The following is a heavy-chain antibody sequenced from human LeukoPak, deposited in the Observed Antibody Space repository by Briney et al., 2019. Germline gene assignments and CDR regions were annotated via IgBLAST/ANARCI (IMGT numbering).Heavy chain of an antibody. D-gene: IGHD5-24*01. J-gene: IGHJ4*02. CDR2: LYYSGNT. Sequence: SETLSLTCTVSGGSISSSSYYWGWIRQPPGKGLEWIGTLYYSGNTYYNPSLKSRVTISVDTSKNQFSLKLTSVTAADTAVYYCARPGDGYNLGCWGQGTLVTVSS. CDR3: ARPGDGYNLGC. V-gene: IGHV4-39*01. CDR1: GGSISSSSYY.